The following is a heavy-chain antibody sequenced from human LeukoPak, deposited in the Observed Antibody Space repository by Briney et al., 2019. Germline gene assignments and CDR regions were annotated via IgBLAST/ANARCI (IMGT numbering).Heavy chain of an antibody. CDR1: GFTFSSYA. CDR2: ISYDGSNT. Sequence: GGSLRLSCAASGFTFSSYAMHWVRQAPGKRLEWVGVISYDGSNTYYVDSVKGRFTISRDNSKNTVYLQMNSLRAEDTAVYYCAKVHLTYYYDSSGYGFQDYWGQGTLVTVSS. J-gene: IGHJ4*02. CDR3: AKVHLTYYYDSSGYGFQDY. D-gene: IGHD3-22*01. V-gene: IGHV3-30*18.